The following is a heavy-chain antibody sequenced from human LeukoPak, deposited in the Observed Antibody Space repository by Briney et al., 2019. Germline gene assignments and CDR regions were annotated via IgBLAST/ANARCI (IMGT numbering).Heavy chain of an antibody. V-gene: IGHV3-48*03. CDR3: ARDTVGNSGWYYGIFDY. J-gene: IGHJ4*02. D-gene: IGHD6-19*01. Sequence: GGSLRLSCAASGFTFSSYEMNWVRQAPGKGLEWVSYISSSGSTIYYADSVKGRFTISRDNAKNSLYLQMNSLRAEDTAAYYCARDTVGNSGWYYGIFDYWGQGTLVTVSS. CDR2: ISSSGSTI. CDR1: GFTFSSYE.